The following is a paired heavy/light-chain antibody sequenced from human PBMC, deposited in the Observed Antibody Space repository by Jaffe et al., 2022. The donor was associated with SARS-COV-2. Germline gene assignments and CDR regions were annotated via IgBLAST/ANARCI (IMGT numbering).Heavy chain of an antibody. J-gene: IGHJ4*02. Sequence: QVQLVQSGAGVKKPGASVKISCKASGYYFPQFYIHWVRQAPGQGLDWMGMINPYNGDTNYAQTLQGRVTLTRDTSTSTLYMELDSLTSEDTAVYYCARDDSSGRNYWGQGTLVTVSS. CDR3: ARDDSSGRNY. CDR2: INPYNGDT. D-gene: IGHD3-22*01. V-gene: IGHV1-46*04. CDR1: GYYFPQFY.
Light chain of an antibody. V-gene: IGKV2-28*01. J-gene: IGKJ1*01. Sequence: IVMTQSPLSLPVTPGEPASISCRSSQSLLQSNGHNLLHWYVQKPGQSPQLLIYLGSSRASGVPDRFSGSGSGTDFTLKISRVEAEDVGVYYCMQTLQTQWTFGQGTKVDIK. CDR1: QSLLQSNGHNL. CDR2: LGS. CDR3: MQTLQTQWT.